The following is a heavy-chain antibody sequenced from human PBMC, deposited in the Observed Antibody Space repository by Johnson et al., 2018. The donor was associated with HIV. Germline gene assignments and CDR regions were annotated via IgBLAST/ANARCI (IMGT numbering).Heavy chain of an antibody. Sequence: QMLLVESGGDLIQPGGSPRVSCAASGFTFSDYYMSWIRQAPGKGLEWVSRINSDGSSTSYADSVKGRFTISRDNAKNSLYLQMNSLRAEDTAVYYCARVYYYDSSGIDAFDIWGQGTMVTVS. J-gene: IGHJ3*02. D-gene: IGHD3-22*01. CDR1: GFTFSDYY. CDR3: ARVYYYDSSGIDAFDI. CDR2: INSDGSST. V-gene: IGHV3-11*06.